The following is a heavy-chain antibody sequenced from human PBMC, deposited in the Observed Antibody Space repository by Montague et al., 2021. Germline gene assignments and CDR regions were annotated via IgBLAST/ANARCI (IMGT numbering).Heavy chain of an antibody. D-gene: IGHD5/OR15-5a*01. CDR1: GGSISSYY. Sequence: SETLSLTCSVSGGSISSYYWTWIRQSPGKGLEWIGHICNSGSTDYNLSLKSRVTILVDTSKKQFSLKLNSVTAADTAVYYCARARSDVDTVVYSYYYMDIWGKGTPVTVSS. J-gene: IGHJ6*03. CDR3: ARARSDVDTVVYSYYYMDI. CDR2: ICNSGST. V-gene: IGHV4-59*13.